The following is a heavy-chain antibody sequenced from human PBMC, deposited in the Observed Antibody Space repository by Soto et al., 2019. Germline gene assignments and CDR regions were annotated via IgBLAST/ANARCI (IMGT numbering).Heavy chain of an antibody. CDR2: ISGSAFSGST. D-gene: IGHD6-6*01. Sequence: EVQLLESGGGLVQPGGSLRLSCAASGFTFSDHAMSWVRQAPGKGLEWVSAISGSAFSGSTHYADSVKGRFTISRDNSMTTLFLQMTRLRAEHPALYFCRQSSSSRPDFAYRMDVWGQGTTVTVSS. V-gene: IGHV3-23*01. CDR3: RQSSSSRPDFAYRMDV. CDR1: GFTFSDHA. J-gene: IGHJ6*02.